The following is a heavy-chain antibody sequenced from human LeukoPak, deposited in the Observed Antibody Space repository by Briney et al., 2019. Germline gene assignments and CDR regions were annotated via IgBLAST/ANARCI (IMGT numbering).Heavy chain of an antibody. CDR2: LSASGGTT. V-gene: IGHV3-23*01. D-gene: IGHD5-12*01. CDR1: GFTFSSSA. CDR3: AKGLKGYSAYEQIDY. Sequence: GGSLRLSCAASGFTFSSSAMSWVRQAPGKGLEWVSGLSASGGTTYYADSAKGRFTISRDNSKNTLYLQMNSLRADDTAVYYCAKGLKGYSAYEQIDYWGQGTLVTVSS. J-gene: IGHJ4*02.